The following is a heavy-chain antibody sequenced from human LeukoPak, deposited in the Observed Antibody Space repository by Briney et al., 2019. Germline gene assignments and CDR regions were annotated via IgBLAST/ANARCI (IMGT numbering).Heavy chain of an antibody. Sequence: GGSLRLSCAASGSTFSNYPMIWVRQAPGKGLEWVSAISASGDSTYYADSVKGRFTISRDNSRNTLYLQMSSLRAEDTAVYYCAKDRGYWGQGTLVTVSS. CDR1: GSTFSNYP. CDR3: AKDRGY. CDR2: ISASGDST. V-gene: IGHV3-23*01. J-gene: IGHJ4*02.